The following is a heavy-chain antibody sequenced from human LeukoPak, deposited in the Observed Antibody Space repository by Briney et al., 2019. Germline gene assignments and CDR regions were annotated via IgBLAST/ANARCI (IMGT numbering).Heavy chain of an antibody. CDR2: FDPEDGET. CDR3: ATAPSASRYFDWLSPFDY. Sequence: GASVKVSCKVSGYTLTELSMHWVRQAPGKGLEWMGGFDPEDGETIYAQKFQGRVTMTEDTSTDTAYMELSSPRSEDTAVYYCATAPSASRYFDWLSPFDYWGQGTLVTVSS. J-gene: IGHJ4*02. D-gene: IGHD3-9*01. V-gene: IGHV1-24*01. CDR1: GYTLTELS.